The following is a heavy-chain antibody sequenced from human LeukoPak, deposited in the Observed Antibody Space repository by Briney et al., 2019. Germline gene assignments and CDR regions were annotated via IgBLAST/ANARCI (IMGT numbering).Heavy chain of an antibody. CDR3: ATSPAHLTLMATFDY. V-gene: IGHV1-18*01. Sequence: GASVKVSCKASVYTFTIYGISWVRQAPGQGLEWRGWISAYNGNTNYAQKLQGRVTMTTDTSTSTAVMELRSLRSDDTAVYYCATSPAHLTLMATFDYWGQGTLVTVSS. CDR2: ISAYNGNT. D-gene: IGHD3-10*01. J-gene: IGHJ4*02. CDR1: VYTFTIYG.